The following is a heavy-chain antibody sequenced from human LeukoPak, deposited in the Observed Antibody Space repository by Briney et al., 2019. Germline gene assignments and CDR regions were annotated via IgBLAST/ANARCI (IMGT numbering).Heavy chain of an antibody. D-gene: IGHD2-15*01. V-gene: IGHV3-15*01. CDR3: TTGFNATPHDGS. J-gene: IGHJ5*02. Sequence: GGSLRLSCAASGFTFSNAWMSWVRQAPGKGLEWVGRIKSKTDGGTTDYAAPVKGRFTISRDDSTNTVHLQMNSLKTEDTAVYYCTTGFNATPHDGSWGQGTLVTVSS. CDR2: IKSKTDGGTT. CDR1: GFTFSNAW.